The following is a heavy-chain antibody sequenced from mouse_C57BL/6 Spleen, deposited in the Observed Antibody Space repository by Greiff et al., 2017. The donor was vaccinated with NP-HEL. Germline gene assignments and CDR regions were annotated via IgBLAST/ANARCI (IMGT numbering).Heavy chain of an antibody. CDR2: IDPSDSYT. Sequence: QVQLQQPGAELVRPGTSVKLSCKASGYTFTSYWMPWVKQRPGQGLEWIGVIDPSDSYTNYNQKFKGKATLTVDTSSSTAYMQLSSLTSEDSAVYYCARKDGSSFHYYAMDYWGQGTSVTVSS. J-gene: IGHJ4*01. CDR3: ARKDGSSFHYYAMDY. D-gene: IGHD1-1*01. V-gene: IGHV1-59*01. CDR1: GYTFTSYW.